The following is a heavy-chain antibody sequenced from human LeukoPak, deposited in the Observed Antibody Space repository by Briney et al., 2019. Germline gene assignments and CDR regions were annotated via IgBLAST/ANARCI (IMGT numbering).Heavy chain of an antibody. Sequence: PSETLSLTCVVSGGSLHRSFWTWVRQPPGKGLDWIGRIYSSGTTDYSPSLKSRLTISIDTSKNQFSLRLASVTAADTAVYYCGRRPDVDGPIDNWGQGILVAVSS. V-gene: IGHV4-59*01. CDR3: GRRPDVDGPIDN. J-gene: IGHJ4*02. CDR2: IYSSGTT. CDR1: GGSLHRSF. D-gene: IGHD1-14*01.